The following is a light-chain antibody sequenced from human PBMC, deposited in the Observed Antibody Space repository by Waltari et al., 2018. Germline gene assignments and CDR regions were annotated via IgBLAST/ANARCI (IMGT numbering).Light chain of an antibody. V-gene: IGLV2-14*03. CDR2: DVN. CDR1: TIDVETYDF. CDR3: NSYTGSNTVV. J-gene: IGLJ2*01. Sequence: QSALTQPASVSGSPGPAITISCPGSTIDVETYDFVSWYQRHPGKVPKLIIYDVNIRPSGVPDRFSGSKSGNTASLTISGLQAEDEAIYYCNSYTGSNTVVFGGGTKLTVL.